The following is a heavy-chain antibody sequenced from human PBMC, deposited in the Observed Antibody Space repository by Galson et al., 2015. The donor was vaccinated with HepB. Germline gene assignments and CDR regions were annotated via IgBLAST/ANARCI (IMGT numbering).Heavy chain of an antibody. D-gene: IGHD3-10*01. CDR1: GFTFSSYS. J-gene: IGHJ6*03. CDR2: ISSSSSYI. Sequence: SLRLSCAASGFTFSSYSMNWVRQAPGKGLEWVSSISSSSSYIYYADSVKGRFTISSDNAKNSLYLQMNSLRAEDTAVYYCARVNGELGYYYYMDVWGKGTTVTISS. V-gene: IGHV3-21*01. CDR3: ARVNGELGYYYYMDV.